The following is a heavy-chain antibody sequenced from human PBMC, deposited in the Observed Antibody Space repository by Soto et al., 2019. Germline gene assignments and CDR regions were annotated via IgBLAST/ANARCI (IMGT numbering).Heavy chain of an antibody. J-gene: IGHJ6*03. CDR2: INPSGGST. CDR3: ARRSNWNDVYYYYMDV. D-gene: IGHD1-20*01. CDR1: GYTFTSYY. V-gene: IGHV1-46*03. Sequence: QVQLVQSGAEVKKPGASVKVSCKASGYTFTSYYMHWVRQAPGQGLEGMGIINPSGGSTSYAQKFQGRVTMTRDTSTSTVYMELSSLRSEDTAVYYCARRSNWNDVYYYYMDVWGKGTTVTVSS.